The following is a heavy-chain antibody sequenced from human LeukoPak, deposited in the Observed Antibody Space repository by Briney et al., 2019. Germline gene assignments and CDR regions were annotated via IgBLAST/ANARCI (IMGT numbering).Heavy chain of an antibody. Sequence: PGGSLRLSCAASGFTVSSNYMSWVRQAPGKGLECVSALTGDGGRTYYADSVKGRLTISRDNSKNTLYLQMSSLRVEDTAVYYCVKDPFYGGNPLYYFDYWGQGTLVAVSS. D-gene: IGHD4-23*01. CDR3: VKDPFYGGNPLYYFDY. CDR1: GFTVSSNY. CDR2: LTGDGGRT. V-gene: IGHV3-64D*06. J-gene: IGHJ4*02.